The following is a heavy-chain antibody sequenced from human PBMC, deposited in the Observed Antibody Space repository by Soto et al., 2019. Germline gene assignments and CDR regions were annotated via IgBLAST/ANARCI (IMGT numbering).Heavy chain of an antibody. J-gene: IGHJ4*02. V-gene: IGHV3-23*01. CDR3: AKEGSSSGWGGINYFDY. Sequence: GGSLRLSCAASGFTFSSYAMSWVRQAPGKGLEWVSAISGSGGTTYYADSVKGRFTISRDNSKKTLYLQMNSLRAEDTAVYYCAKEGSSSGWGGINYFDYWGQGTLVTVSS. D-gene: IGHD6-6*01. CDR1: GFTFSSYA. CDR2: ISGSGGTT.